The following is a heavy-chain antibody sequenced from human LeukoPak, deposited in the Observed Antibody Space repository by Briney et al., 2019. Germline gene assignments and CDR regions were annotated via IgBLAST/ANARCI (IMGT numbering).Heavy chain of an antibody. Sequence: GGSLRLSCVASGFTFRSYSMSWVRQAPGKEPEWVSSISGSGTQYAASVQGRFTISRDNSKNTLYLHMDSLRAEDTAVYYCAKDPNGDYIGVFDIWGQGAMVTVSS. CDR1: GFTFRSYS. CDR2: ISGSGT. CDR3: AKDPNGDYIGVFDI. J-gene: IGHJ3*02. D-gene: IGHD4-17*01. V-gene: IGHV3-23*01.